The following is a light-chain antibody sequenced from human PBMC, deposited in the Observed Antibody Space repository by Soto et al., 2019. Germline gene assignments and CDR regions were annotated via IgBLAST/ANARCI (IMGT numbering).Light chain of an antibody. CDR3: QHYNSYSEA. V-gene: IGKV3D-15*01. CDR1: QSVSSS. J-gene: IGKJ1*01. CDR2: AAS. Sequence: EIVLAHSPCTLSWSPVERATVACRASQSVSSSLAWYQQKPGQAPRLLIYAASTRATGIPARFIGNGSGTEFTLTISSLQSEDFATYYCQHYNSYSEAFGQGTKVDIK.